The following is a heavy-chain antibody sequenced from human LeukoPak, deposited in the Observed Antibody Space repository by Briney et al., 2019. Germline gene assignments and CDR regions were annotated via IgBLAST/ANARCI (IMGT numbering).Heavy chain of an antibody. CDR3: ARGLRKDYDSSGQRYFDL. CDR2: VGISSGNT. D-gene: IGHD3-22*01. Sequence: GGSLRLSCAASGFTFSDYIMNWVRRAPGKGLEWISYVGISSGNTKYADSVKGRFTISGDSAKNSVVLQMNNLRVEDTAVYYCARGLRKDYDSSGQRYFDLWGRGTLVTVSS. V-gene: IGHV3-48*04. J-gene: IGHJ2*01. CDR1: GFTFSDYI.